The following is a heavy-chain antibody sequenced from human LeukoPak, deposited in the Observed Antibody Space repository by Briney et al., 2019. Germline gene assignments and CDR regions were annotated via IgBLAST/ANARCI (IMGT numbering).Heavy chain of an antibody. D-gene: IGHD6-13*01. V-gene: IGHV4-34*01. CDR3: ARGHRVSSSWYVDY. J-gene: IGHJ4*02. Sequence: SETLSLTCAVYGGSFSGYYWSWIRQPPGKGLEWIGEINHSGSTNYSPSLKSRVTISVDTSENQFSLKLSSVTAADTAVYYCARGHRVSSSWYVDYWGQGTLVTVSS. CDR2: INHSGST. CDR1: GGSFSGYY.